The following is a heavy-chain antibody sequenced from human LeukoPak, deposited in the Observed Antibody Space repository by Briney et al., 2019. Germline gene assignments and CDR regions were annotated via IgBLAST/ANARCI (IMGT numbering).Heavy chain of an antibody. CDR1: GFTFSSYA. D-gene: IGHD1-7*01. Sequence: PGGSLRLSCAASGFTFSSYAMHWVRQAPGKGLEWVAVISYDGSNKYYADSVKGRFTISRDNSKNTLYLQMNSLRAEDTAVYYCVRDTSGGWNYEDAFDIWGQGTMVTVSS. CDR2: ISYDGSNK. CDR3: VRDTSGGWNYEDAFDI. V-gene: IGHV3-30-3*01. J-gene: IGHJ3*02.